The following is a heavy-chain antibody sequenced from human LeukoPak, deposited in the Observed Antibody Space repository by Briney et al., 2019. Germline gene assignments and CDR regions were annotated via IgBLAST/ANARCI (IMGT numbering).Heavy chain of an antibody. Sequence: PGGSLRLSCAASGFTVSSNYMSWVRQAPGKGLEWVANIKQDGSEKYYVDSVKGRFTISRDNAKNSLYLQMNSLRAEDTAVYYCARELLGHGYNSGDFDYWGQGTLVTVSS. D-gene: IGHD5-24*01. V-gene: IGHV3-7*01. J-gene: IGHJ4*02. CDR1: GFTVSSNY. CDR3: ARELLGHGYNSGDFDY. CDR2: IKQDGSEK.